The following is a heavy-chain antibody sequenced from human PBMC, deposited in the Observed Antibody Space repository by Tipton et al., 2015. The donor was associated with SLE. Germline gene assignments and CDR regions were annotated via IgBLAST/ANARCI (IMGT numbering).Heavy chain of an antibody. V-gene: IGHV4-39*07. CDR3: ARVSGGIAYMDV. D-gene: IGHD6-13*01. CDR2: IYYSGAT. Sequence: TLSLTCFVSGDSITSDIYYWGWVRQSPGKGLEWIGSIYYSGATYYNPSLKSRVTVSVDTSKNQFSLKLSSVTAADTAVYYCARVSGGIAYMDVWGKGTTVTFSS. CDR1: GDSITSDIYY. J-gene: IGHJ6*03.